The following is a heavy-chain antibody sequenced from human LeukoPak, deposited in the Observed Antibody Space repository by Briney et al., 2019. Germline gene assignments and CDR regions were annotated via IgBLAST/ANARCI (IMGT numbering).Heavy chain of an antibody. Sequence: ASVKVSCKASGYTFTGYYMHWVRQAPGQGLEWMGWINPNSGGTNYAQKFQGRVTMPRDTSISTAYMELSRLRSDDTAVYYCARDPQIYGSGSYYVGWFDPWGQGTLVTVSS. D-gene: IGHD3-10*01. V-gene: IGHV1-2*02. J-gene: IGHJ5*02. CDR3: ARDPQIYGSGSYYVGWFDP. CDR2: INPNSGGT. CDR1: GYTFTGYY.